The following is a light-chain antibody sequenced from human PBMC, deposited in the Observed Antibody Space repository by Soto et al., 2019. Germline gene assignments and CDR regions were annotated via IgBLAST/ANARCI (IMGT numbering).Light chain of an antibody. CDR1: QRVGSN. CDR3: QQYDTWPLT. CDR2: DAS. Sequence: EIVMTQSPATLSVSPGERVTLSCRARQRVGSNLAWHQQTPGEAPRVVIYDASTRATVIPARFSGSGSGTEFTLTISSLQSEDFAVYYCQQYDTWPLTFGGGTKVDI. J-gene: IGKJ4*01. V-gene: IGKV3-15*01.